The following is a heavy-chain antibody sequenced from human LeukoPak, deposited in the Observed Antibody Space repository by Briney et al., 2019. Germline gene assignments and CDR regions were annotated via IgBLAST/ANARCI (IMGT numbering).Heavy chain of an antibody. D-gene: IGHD3-10*01. CDR1: GGSINSYY. CDR3: ARDHGSGSFDC. Sequence: PSETLSLTCTVSGGSINSYYWSWIRQPAGKGLEWIGRIDSSGITNYNPSLKGRLTMSVDTSKNQSSLKLDSVTAADTAVYFCARDHGSGSFDCWGQGTLLTVSS. V-gene: IGHV4-4*07. J-gene: IGHJ4*02. CDR2: IDSSGIT.